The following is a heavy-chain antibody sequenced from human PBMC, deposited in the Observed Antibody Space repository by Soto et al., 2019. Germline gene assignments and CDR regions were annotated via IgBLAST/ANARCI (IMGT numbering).Heavy chain of an antibody. CDR3: ARVTPHSVANWFDP. Sequence: LETLSLTCTVSGGSISSSSYYWGWIRQPPGKGLEWIGSIYYSGSTYYNPSLKSRVTISVDTSKNQFSLKLSSVTAADTAVYYCARVTPHSVANWFDPWGQGTLVTVSS. D-gene: IGHD4-4*01. CDR1: GGSISSSSYY. CDR2: IYYSGST. V-gene: IGHV4-39*01. J-gene: IGHJ5*02.